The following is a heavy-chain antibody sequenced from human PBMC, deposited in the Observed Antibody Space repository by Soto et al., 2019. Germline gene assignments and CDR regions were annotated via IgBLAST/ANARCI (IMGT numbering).Heavy chain of an antibody. CDR1: GYTFTSYG. Sequence: ASVKVSCKASGYTFTSYGISWVRQAPGQGLEWMGWISAYNGNTNYAQKLQGRVTMTTDTYTSTAYMELRSLRSDDTAVYYCARSGVLLWFGEFEYYFDYWGQGTLVTVSS. V-gene: IGHV1-18*01. J-gene: IGHJ4*02. D-gene: IGHD3-10*01. CDR3: ARSGVLLWFGEFEYYFDY. CDR2: ISAYNGNT.